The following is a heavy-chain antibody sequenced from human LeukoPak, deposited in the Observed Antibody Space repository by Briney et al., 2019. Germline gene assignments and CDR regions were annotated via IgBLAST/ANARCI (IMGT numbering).Heavy chain of an antibody. CDR1: GFTFSSYW. D-gene: IGHD3-9*01. J-gene: IGHJ5*02. CDR3: ARDGGYFDWLWGNWFDP. V-gene: IGHV3-74*01. Sequence: PGGSLRLSCAASGFTFSSYWMHWVRQAPGKGLVWVSRVNSDGSSTSYADSVKGRFTISRDNAKNTLYLQMNSLRAEDTAVYYCARDGGYFDWLWGNWFDPWGQGTLVTVSS. CDR2: VNSDGSST.